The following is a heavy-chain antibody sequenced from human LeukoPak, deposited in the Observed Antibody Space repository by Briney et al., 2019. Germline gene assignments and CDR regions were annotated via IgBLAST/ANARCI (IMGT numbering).Heavy chain of an antibody. V-gene: IGHV3-23*01. J-gene: IGHJ4*02. CDR3: VKRYSSSWYAHFDY. Sequence: QPGGSLRLSRVGSGFTFTYAMSWVRQAPGKGLEWVSSISSSGGSTYYADSVKGRFTMSRDNSKNTLFLQMNSLRGDDTAVYYCVKRYSSSWYAHFDYWGQGTLVTVSS. D-gene: IGHD6-13*01. CDR1: GFTFTYA. CDR2: ISSSGGST.